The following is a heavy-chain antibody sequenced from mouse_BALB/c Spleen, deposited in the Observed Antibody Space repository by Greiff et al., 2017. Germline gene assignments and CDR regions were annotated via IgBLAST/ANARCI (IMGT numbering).Heavy chain of an antibody. J-gene: IGHJ2*01. Sequence: QVQLKESGPGLVAPSQSLSITCTVSGFSLTSYGVHWVRQPPGKGLEWLGVIWAGGSTNYNSALMSRLSISKDNSKSQVFLKMNSLQTDDTAMYYCARIADYDYDGYYFDYWGQGTTLTVSS. V-gene: IGHV2-9*02. CDR3: ARIADYDYDGYYFDY. D-gene: IGHD2-4*01. CDR2: IWAGGST. CDR1: GFSLTSYG.